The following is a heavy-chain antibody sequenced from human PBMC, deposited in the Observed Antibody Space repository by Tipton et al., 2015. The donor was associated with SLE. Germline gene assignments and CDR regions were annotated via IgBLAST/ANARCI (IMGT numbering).Heavy chain of an antibody. J-gene: IGHJ6*03. CDR3: ARVGDWDHYYYMDV. D-gene: IGHD2-21*01. V-gene: IGHV7-4-1*02. Sequence: QSGPEVKKPGASVKVSCKASGYTLSRYAMNWVRQAPGQGLEWMGWINTSTGKPTYARGFRGRFVFSLDTPANTAHLLINSLEADDSAMYYCARVGDWDHYYYMDVWGKGTTVTVSS. CDR1: GYTLSRYA. CDR2: INTSTGKP.